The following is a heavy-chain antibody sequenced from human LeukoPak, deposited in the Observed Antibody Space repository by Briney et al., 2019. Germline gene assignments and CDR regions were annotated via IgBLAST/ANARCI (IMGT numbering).Heavy chain of an antibody. CDR3: AKVWSGYDLPY. CDR2: ISSSSSTI. Sequence: GGSLRLSCAASGFTFSSYSMNWVRQAPGKGLEWVSYISSSSSTIYYADSVKGRFTISRDNAKNSLYLQMNSLRAEDTAVYYCAKVWSGYDLPYWGQGTLVTVSS. D-gene: IGHD5-12*01. V-gene: IGHV3-48*01. CDR1: GFTFSSYS. J-gene: IGHJ4*02.